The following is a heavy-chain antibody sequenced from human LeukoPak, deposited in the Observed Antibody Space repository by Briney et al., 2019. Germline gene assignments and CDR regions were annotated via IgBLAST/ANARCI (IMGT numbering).Heavy chain of an antibody. J-gene: IGHJ4*02. Sequence: ASVKVSCKASGYTFTSYAMHWVRQAPGQRLEWMGWINAGNGNTKYSQKFQGRVTITRDTSASTAYMELSSLRSEDTAVYYCATGGVLRYFDWLLFDYWGQGTLVTVSS. CDR1: GYTFTSYA. CDR3: ATGGVLRYFDWLLFDY. CDR2: INAGNGNT. V-gene: IGHV1-3*01. D-gene: IGHD3-9*01.